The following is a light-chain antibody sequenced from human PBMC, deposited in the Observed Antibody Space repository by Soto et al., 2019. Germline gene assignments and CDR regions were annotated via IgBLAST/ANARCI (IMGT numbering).Light chain of an antibody. Sequence: EIVLTQSPATLSLSPGERATLSCRASQSVNSYLTWYQQKPGQAPRLLIYDASNRATALPARFSGSGSGTVFTLTISSLEPEDFAVYDCQQRSNWLTFGGGTKVEIK. CDR2: DAS. V-gene: IGKV3-11*01. J-gene: IGKJ4*01. CDR3: QQRSNWLT. CDR1: QSVNSY.